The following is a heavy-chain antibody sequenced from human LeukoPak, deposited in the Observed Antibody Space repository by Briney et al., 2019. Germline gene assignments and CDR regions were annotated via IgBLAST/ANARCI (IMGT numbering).Heavy chain of an antibody. CDR3: ARDVDWNYADY. CDR2: ISKSGST. D-gene: IGHD1-7*01. CDR1: GGSINTYY. V-gene: IGHV4-4*07. Sequence: SETLSLTCTVSGGSINTYYWSWIRPPAGKRLEWIGRISKSGSTNYNPSLKSRVTMSIDTSKDQFSLILTSVTAADTAVYYCARDVDWNYADYWGQGSLVTVSS. J-gene: IGHJ4*02.